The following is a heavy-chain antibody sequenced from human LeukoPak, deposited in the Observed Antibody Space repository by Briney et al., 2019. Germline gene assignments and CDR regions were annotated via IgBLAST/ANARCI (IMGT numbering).Heavy chain of an antibody. CDR2: ICTSGST. CDR3: ARVLRYFDWRGDGMDV. J-gene: IGHJ6*02. CDR1: GVSISSGSYY. Sequence: SETLSLTCTVSGVSISSGSYYWSWIRQPAGKGLEWIGRICTSGSTNYNPSLKSRVTISVDTSKNQFSLKLSSVTAADTAVYYCARVLRYFDWRGDGMDVWGQGTTVTVSS. V-gene: IGHV4-61*02. D-gene: IGHD3-9*01.